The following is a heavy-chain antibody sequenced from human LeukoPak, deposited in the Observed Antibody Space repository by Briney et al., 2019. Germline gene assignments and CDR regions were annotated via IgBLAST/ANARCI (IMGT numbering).Heavy chain of an antibody. Sequence: GGSLRLSCAASGFTFSSYEMNWVRQAPGKGLEWVSYISSSGSTIYYADSVKGRFTISRDNSKNTLYLQINSLRAEDTAVYYCAKDSTVTYDYWGQGTLVTVSS. J-gene: IGHJ4*02. CDR3: AKDSTVTYDY. CDR2: ISSSGSTI. V-gene: IGHV3-48*03. CDR1: GFTFSSYE. D-gene: IGHD4-17*01.